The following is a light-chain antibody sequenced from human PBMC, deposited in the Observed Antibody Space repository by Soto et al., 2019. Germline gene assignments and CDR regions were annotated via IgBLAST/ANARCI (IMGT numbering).Light chain of an antibody. Sequence: QTVVTQEPSLTVSPGGTVTLTCASSTGAVTSGYYPNWFQQKPGQAPRALIYSKSNKHSWTPARFSGSLLGGKAALTLSVVQPEDEAEYYCLLYYGGAVVFGGGTKLTVL. CDR3: LLYYGGAVV. CDR2: SKS. J-gene: IGLJ2*01. V-gene: IGLV7-43*01. CDR1: TGAVTSGYY.